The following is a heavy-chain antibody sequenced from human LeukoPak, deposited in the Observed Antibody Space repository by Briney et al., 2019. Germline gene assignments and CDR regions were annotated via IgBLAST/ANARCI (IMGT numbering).Heavy chain of an antibody. D-gene: IGHD3-10*01. V-gene: IGHV4-59*01. CDR2: IYYSGST. J-gene: IGHJ4*02. CDR3: ARAGRRFGTITGGDY. CDR1: GGSISSYY. Sequence: PSETLSLTCTVSGGSISSYYWSWLRQPPGKGLEWIGYIYYSGSTNYNPSLKSRVTISVDTSKNQFSLKLSSVTAADTAVYYCARAGRRFGTITGGDYWGQGTLVTVSS.